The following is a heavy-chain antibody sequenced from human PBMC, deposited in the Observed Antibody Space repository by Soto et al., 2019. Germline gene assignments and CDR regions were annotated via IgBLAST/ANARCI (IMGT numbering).Heavy chain of an antibody. Sequence: QVQLVESGGGVVQPGRSLRLSCAASGFTFSSYALHWVRQAPGNGLEWVAVISYDGSNKYYADSVKGRFTISRDNSKNTLYVQMNSLRGEDTAVYYCARGPSSLTRFDYWGQGTLVTVSS. CDR2: ISYDGSNK. V-gene: IGHV3-30-3*01. CDR3: ARGPSSLTRFDY. CDR1: GFTFSSYA. J-gene: IGHJ4*02. D-gene: IGHD2-2*01.